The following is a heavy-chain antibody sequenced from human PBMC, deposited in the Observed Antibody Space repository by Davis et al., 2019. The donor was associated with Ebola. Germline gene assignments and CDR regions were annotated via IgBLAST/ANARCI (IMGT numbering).Heavy chain of an antibody. J-gene: IGHJ4*02. CDR1: GFTFEDYA. D-gene: IGHD3-3*01. CDR2: LSYNSGDI. V-gene: IGHV3-9*01. CDR3: ARAGFDEVLDY. Sequence: SLKISCAASGFTFEDYAMHWVRQVPGKGLEWVSGLSYNSGDIGYADSVKGRFTISRDNSENTLYLQMNSLTADDTSVYYCARAGFDEVLDYWGQGTPVTVSS.